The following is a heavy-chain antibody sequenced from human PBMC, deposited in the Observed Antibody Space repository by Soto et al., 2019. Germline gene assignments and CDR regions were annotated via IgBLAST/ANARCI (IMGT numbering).Heavy chain of an antibody. CDR2: ISATGGST. Sequence: EVQLVESGGGLVQPGGSLRLSCAASGFIFSSYAMSWVRQAPGKGLEWVSTISATGGSTYHADSVKGRFTISRDNSKNTLYLQMNSLRDEDTAAYYCAKDMRGSESYIYCMDVWGQGTSVTVS. CDR3: AKDMRGSESYIYCMDV. D-gene: IGHD3-10*01. J-gene: IGHJ6*02. V-gene: IGHV3-23*04. CDR1: GFIFSSYA.